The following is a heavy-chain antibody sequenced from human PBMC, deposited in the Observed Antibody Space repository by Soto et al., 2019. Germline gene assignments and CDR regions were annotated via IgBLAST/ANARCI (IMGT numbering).Heavy chain of an antibody. Sequence: QVQLVQSGAEVKKPGASVKLSCKASGYTFSRYVICWVRQAPGHGLEWMGWINVYTGKTNYAQKVEGRVTMTTDTSTSTGYMDLRSLRSDHTAVYYCARLVPGTDYFDYWGQGALITVSS. CDR1: GYTFSRYV. D-gene: IGHD1-26*01. CDR2: INVYTGKT. V-gene: IGHV1-18*01. J-gene: IGHJ4*02. CDR3: ARLVPGTDYFDY.